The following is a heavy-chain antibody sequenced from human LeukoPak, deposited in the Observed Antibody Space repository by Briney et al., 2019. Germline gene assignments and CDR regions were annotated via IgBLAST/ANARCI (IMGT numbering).Heavy chain of an antibody. D-gene: IGHD6-13*01. CDR2: IYYSGST. Sequence: SETLSLTCTVSGGSISSYYWSWIRQPPGKGLEWIGYIYYSGSTNYNPSLKSRVTISVDTSKNQFSLKLSSVTAADTAVYYCARDVAAAGDLGFQHWGQGTLVTVSS. V-gene: IGHV4-59*01. J-gene: IGHJ1*01. CDR3: ARDVAAAGDLGFQH. CDR1: GGSISSYY.